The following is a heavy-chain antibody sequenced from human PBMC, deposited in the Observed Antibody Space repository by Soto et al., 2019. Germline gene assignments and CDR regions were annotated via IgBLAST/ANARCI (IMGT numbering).Heavy chain of an antibody. CDR1: GFTFSRDG. V-gene: IGHV3-23*01. D-gene: IGHD4-17*01. CDR3: AKERATTTAFDY. Sequence: PLGSLRLSCAASGFTFSRDGMSWVRQAPGKGLEWVSLITDNGGSTYYADSVKGRFTISRDNTKNTLFLQMNSLRAEDTAVYYCAKERATTTAFDYWGQGALVTVSS. J-gene: IGHJ4*02. CDR2: ITDNGGST.